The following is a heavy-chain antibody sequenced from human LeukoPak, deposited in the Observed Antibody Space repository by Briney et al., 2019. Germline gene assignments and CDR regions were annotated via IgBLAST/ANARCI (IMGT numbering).Heavy chain of an antibody. Sequence: GASVKVSCKASGYTFTTYPMNWVRQAPGQGLEWMGWINTNTGNPTYAQGFTGRFVFSLDTSVSTAYLQISSLKADDTAVYYCARDPYTSSSWYRGRANNWFDPWGQGTLATVSS. J-gene: IGHJ5*02. D-gene: IGHD6-13*01. V-gene: IGHV7-4-1*02. CDR1: GYTFTTYP. CDR2: INTNTGNP. CDR3: ARDPYTSSSWYRGRANNWFDP.